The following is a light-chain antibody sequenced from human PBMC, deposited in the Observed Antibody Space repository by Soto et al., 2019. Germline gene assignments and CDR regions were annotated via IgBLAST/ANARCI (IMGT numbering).Light chain of an antibody. V-gene: IGLV2-14*03. CDR1: SSDVGGYNY. CDR2: DVT. CDR3: SSYRSSSPVYV. Sequence: QSALTQPASVSGTPGQSITLSCTGTSSDVGGYNYVSWYQQHPGKAPKLLIYDVTNRPSGVSNRFSGSKSGNTASLTISGLQAEDEADHYCSSYRSSSPVYVFGPGTKLTVL. J-gene: IGLJ1*01.